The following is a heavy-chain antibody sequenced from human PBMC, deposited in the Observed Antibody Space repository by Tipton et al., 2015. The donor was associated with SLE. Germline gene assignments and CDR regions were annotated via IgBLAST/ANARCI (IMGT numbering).Heavy chain of an antibody. CDR3: TRGRGPYSYVMDV. CDR2: VGTTGDP. V-gene: IGHV3-13*05. J-gene: IGHJ6*02. CDR1: GFTFSVHD. Sequence: SLRLSCAASGFTFSVHDMHWVRQVTGKGLEWVAGVGTTGDPYYPGSVKGRFTISRENANSSLFLQVNSLRAEDTAVYYCTRGRGPYSYVMDVWGRGTTVTVSS.